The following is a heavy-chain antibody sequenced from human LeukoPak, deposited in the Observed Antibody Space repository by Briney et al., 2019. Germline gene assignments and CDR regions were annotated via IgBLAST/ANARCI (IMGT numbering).Heavy chain of an antibody. J-gene: IGHJ4*02. D-gene: IGHD3-10*01. V-gene: IGHV3-15*01. CDR3: TIDAWFGEPMALDY. CDR1: GFTFSNAW. Sequence: TGGSLRLSCAASGFTFSNAWMTWVRQAPGKGLEWVGRIKSKTDGGTTDHAAPVKGRFTISRDDSKNTLYLQMNSLKIEDTALYYCTIDAWFGEPMALDYWGQGILVTVSS. CDR2: IKSKTDGGTT.